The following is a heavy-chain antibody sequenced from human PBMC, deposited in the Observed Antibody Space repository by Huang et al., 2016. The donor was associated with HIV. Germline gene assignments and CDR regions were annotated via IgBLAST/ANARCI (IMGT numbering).Heavy chain of an antibody. Sequence: QVQLVQSGAEVKKPGSSVRVSCAASGGTFSSYAINWVRQAPGQGLEGMGGIIPIFGTPNDAQKFQGRVTITADESTSTAYMELSSLRSDDTAVYYCARDRKYDNAWYWFDPWGQGTLVTVSS. D-gene: IGHD1-1*01. CDR2: IIPIFGTP. V-gene: IGHV1-69*01. CDR1: GGTFSSYA. J-gene: IGHJ5*02. CDR3: ARDRKYDNAWYWFDP.